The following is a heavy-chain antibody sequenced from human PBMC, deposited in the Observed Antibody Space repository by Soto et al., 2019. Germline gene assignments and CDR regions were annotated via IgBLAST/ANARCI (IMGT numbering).Heavy chain of an antibody. CDR1: GGSISSGDYY. V-gene: IGHV4-30-4*01. CDR2: IYYSGST. D-gene: IGHD4-4*01. Sequence: SETLSLTCTVSGGSISSGDYYWSWIRQPPGKGLEWIGYIYYSGSTYYNPSLKSRVTTSVDTSKNQFSLKLSSVTAADTAVYYCARGNKNWFDPWGQGTLVTVSS. CDR3: ARGNKNWFDP. J-gene: IGHJ5*02.